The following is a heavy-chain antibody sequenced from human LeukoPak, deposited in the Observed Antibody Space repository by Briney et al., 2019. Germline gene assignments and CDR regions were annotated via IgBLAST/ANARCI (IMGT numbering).Heavy chain of an antibody. CDR3: ARRIAVAGSPVYYFDY. Sequence: GASVKVSCKASAYTLSVYYMHWVRQAPGQGLEWMGWINPKSGVTNYAQKFQGRVTMTWDTSINTTFMELSRLRSDDTAVYYCARRIAVAGSPVYYFDYWGQGTLVTVSS. CDR2: INPKSGVT. CDR1: AYTLSVYY. D-gene: IGHD6-19*01. V-gene: IGHV1-2*02. J-gene: IGHJ4*02.